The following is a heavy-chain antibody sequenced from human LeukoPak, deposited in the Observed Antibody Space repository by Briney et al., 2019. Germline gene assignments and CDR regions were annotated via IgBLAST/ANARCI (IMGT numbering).Heavy chain of an antibody. V-gene: IGHV1-2*02. CDR3: ARAPNSYGGKAFDI. CDR2: INPNSGGT. CDR1: GYTFTNYY. J-gene: IGHJ3*02. Sequence: ASVNVSCKASGYTFTNYYMHWVRQAPGQGLEWMGWINPNSGGTNYAQKFQGRVTMTRDTSISTAYMELSRLRSDDTAVYYCARAPNSYGGKAFDIWGQGTMVTVSS. D-gene: IGHD4-23*01.